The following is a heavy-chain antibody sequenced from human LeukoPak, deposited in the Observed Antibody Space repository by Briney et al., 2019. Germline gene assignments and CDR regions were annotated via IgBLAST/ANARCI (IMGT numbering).Heavy chain of an antibody. CDR2: IYYSGST. D-gene: IGHD3-22*01. J-gene: IGHJ5*02. CDR3: ARGRDYYDSSGYYNWLDP. Sequence: SETLSLTCTVSGGSISSYYWSWIRQPPGKGLEWIGYIYYSGSTNYNPSLKSRVTISVDTSKNQFSLKLSSVTAADTAVYYCARGRDYYDSSGYYNWLDPWGQGTLVTVSS. V-gene: IGHV4-59*01. CDR1: GGSISSYY.